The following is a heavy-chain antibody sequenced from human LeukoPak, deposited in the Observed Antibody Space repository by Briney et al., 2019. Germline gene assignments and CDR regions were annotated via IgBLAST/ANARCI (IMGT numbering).Heavy chain of an antibody. CDR3: ATGRGGRWFGESYGFDY. CDR2: FDPEDGET. Sequence: ASVKVSCKVSGYTLTELSMHWVRQAPGKGLEWMGGFDPEDGETIYAQEFQGRVTMTEDTSTDTAYMELSSLRSEDTAVYYCATGRGGRWFGESYGFDYWGQGTLVTVSS. J-gene: IGHJ4*02. D-gene: IGHD3-10*01. CDR1: GYTLTELS. V-gene: IGHV1-24*01.